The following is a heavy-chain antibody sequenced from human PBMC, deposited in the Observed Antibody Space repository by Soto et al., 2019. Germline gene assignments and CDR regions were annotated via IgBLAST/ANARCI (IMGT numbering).Heavy chain of an antibody. CDR3: ARACSSTSCLYYYYYYGMDV. D-gene: IGHD2-2*01. CDR1: GYTFTSYY. Sequence: ASVKVSCKASGYTFTSYYMHWVRQAPGQGLEWMGIINPSGGSTSYAQKFQGRVTMTRDTSTSTVYMELSSLRSEDTAVYYCARACSSTSCLYYYYYYGMDVWRQGTTVTV. CDR2: INPSGGST. J-gene: IGHJ6*02. V-gene: IGHV1-46*01.